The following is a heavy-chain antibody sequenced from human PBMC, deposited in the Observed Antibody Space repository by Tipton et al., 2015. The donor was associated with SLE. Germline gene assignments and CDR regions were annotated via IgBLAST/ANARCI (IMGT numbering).Heavy chain of an antibody. D-gene: IGHD2-2*01. CDR2: INPNSGDT. V-gene: IGHV1-2*02. CDR1: GYTFTSYY. Sequence: QSGAEVKWSGASVKVSCKASGYTFTSYYVHWVRQAPGQGLEWMGWINPNSGDTKYAQTFQGRVTMTRDTSISTAYMDLSRLRSDDTAVYYCARGGVIVPATILGYFYSYMDVWGKGTTVTVSS. J-gene: IGHJ6*03. CDR3: ARGGVIVPATILGYFYSYMDV.